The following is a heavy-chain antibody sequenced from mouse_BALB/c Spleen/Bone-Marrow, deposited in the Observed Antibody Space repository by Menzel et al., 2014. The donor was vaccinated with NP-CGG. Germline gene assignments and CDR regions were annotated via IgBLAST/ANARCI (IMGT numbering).Heavy chain of an antibody. CDR2: ISNKGKGYTT. CDR1: GFTFTDYY. V-gene: IGHV7-3*02. J-gene: IGHJ1*01. D-gene: IGHD2-3*01. Sequence: VQLKHSGGGLVQPGGSLRLSCATSGFTFTDYYMSWVRQRPGKALEWLGFISNKGKGYTTEYSASAKGRFTISRDNSQSILYHQINTLRTEDSSTYYCARNMTYDIYWYFDVWGAGTTVTVSS. CDR3: ARNMTYDIYWYFDV.